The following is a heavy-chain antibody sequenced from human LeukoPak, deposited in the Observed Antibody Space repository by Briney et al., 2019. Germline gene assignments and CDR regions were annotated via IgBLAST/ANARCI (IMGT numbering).Heavy chain of an antibody. CDR2: IHTSGST. CDR1: GDSISSGSFY. V-gene: IGHV4-61*02. J-gene: IGHJ3*02. CDR3: ARGAGTRSGTFDI. D-gene: IGHD1/OR15-1a*01. Sequence: PSETLSLTCTVSGDSISSGSFYWSWTRQPAGKGLEWIGRIHTSGSTSYSPSLKSRVTMSIDTSKNQFSLKLNSVTATDTAVYYCARGAGTRSGTFDIWGPGTMVTVSS.